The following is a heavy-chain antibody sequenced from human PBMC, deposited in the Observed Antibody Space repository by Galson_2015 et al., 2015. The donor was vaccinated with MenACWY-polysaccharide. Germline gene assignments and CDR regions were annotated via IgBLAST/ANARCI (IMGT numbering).Heavy chain of an antibody. CDR2: IKSKSDGVII. Sequence: SLRLSCAASGFTFSVAWMNWVRQAPGKGLEWVGRIKSKSDGVIIDYAAPVKGRFTISRDDSRSTLYLQMNSLKTEDTAVYYCSTGLVCFNGYDCSWAQGTLVTVSS. CDR3: STGLVCFNGYDCS. V-gene: IGHV3-15*01. D-gene: IGHD5-12*01. J-gene: IGHJ4*02. CDR1: GFTFSVAW.